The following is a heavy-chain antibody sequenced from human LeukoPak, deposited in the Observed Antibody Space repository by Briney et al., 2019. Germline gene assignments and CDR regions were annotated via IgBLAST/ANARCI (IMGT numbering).Heavy chain of an antibody. CDR1: GGSFSGYY. D-gene: IGHD1-1*01. Sequence: SETLSLTCAVYGGSFSGYYWSWIRQPPGKGLEWIGEINHSGSTNYNPSLKSRVTISVDTSKNQFSLKLSSVTAADTAVYYRARENWNGNWFDPWGQGTLVTVSS. J-gene: IGHJ5*02. V-gene: IGHV4-34*01. CDR3: ARENWNGNWFDP. CDR2: INHSGST.